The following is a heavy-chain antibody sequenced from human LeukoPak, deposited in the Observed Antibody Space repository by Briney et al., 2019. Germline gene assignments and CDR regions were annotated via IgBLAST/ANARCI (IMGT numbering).Heavy chain of an antibody. V-gene: IGHV4-59*08. J-gene: IGHJ4*02. Sequence: SETLSLTCTVSAGSISSDYWSWIRQPPGKGLEWIGHIYYSGSTKYNSSLKSRATMSVDTSKSQFSLRLSSVTAADTAIYYCARLVTTGYTSTWYLFDYWGQGTLVTVSS. CDR2: IYYSGST. CDR3: ARLVTTGYTSTWYLFDY. D-gene: IGHD6-13*01. CDR1: AGSISSDY.